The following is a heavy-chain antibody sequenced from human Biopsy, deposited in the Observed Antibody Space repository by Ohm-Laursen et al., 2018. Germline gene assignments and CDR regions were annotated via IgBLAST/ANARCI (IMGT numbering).Heavy chain of an antibody. CDR2: INHSGRT. V-gene: IGHV4-34*01. CDR3: VRGVDYYDPYHYYALDV. J-gene: IGHJ6*02. D-gene: IGHD3-22*01. CDR1: GESFNGYY. Sequence: GTLSLACAVYGESFNGYYWSWIRQTPGKGLEWIGEINHSGRTDYNPSLKSRVTISVDTSKNQFSLKVRSVTAADTAVYYCVRGVDYYDPYHYYALDVWGQGTTVTVSS.